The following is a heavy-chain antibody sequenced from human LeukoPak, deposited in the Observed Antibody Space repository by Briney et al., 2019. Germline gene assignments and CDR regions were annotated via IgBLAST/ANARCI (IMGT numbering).Heavy chain of an antibody. D-gene: IGHD1-1*01. V-gene: IGHV3-74*01. CDR2: INEYGSST. CDR1: GYTFRRYW. CDR3: TTHTFGARDS. Sequence: GGSLRLSCAASGYTFRRYWMHWVPQAPGKGLVWVSRINEYGSSTSYAESGRGRFTNTRHNAKNTFYLQMNSLRAEDAAVYYYTTHTFGARDSWGQGTLVTVSS. J-gene: IGHJ4*02.